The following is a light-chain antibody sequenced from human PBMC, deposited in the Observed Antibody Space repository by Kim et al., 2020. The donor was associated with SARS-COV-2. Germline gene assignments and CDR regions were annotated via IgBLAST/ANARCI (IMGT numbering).Light chain of an antibody. Sequence: SVSQEKSAPPACRASQGVSSNLAWYQQNPGPAPRLLIYGASTRATGIPARFSGSGSGTEFTLTISSLQSEDFAVYYCQQYNNWWTFGQGTKVDIK. J-gene: IGKJ1*01. V-gene: IGKV3-15*01. CDR1: QGVSSN. CDR2: GAS. CDR3: QQYNNWWT.